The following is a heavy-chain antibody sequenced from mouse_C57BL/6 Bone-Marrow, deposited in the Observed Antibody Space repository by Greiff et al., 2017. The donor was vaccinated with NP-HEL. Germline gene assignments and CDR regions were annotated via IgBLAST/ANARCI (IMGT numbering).Heavy chain of an antibody. CDR1: GYAFSSYW. J-gene: IGHJ2*01. CDR3: ARGLYYSNSLGFDY. V-gene: IGHV1-80*01. D-gene: IGHD2-5*01. Sequence: QVQLQQSGAELVKPGASVKISCKASGYAFSSYWMNWVKQRPGKGLEWIGQIYPGDGDTNYNGKFKGKATLTADKSSSTAYMQLSSLTSEDSAVYFCARGLYYSNSLGFDYWGQGTTLTVSS. CDR2: IYPGDGDT.